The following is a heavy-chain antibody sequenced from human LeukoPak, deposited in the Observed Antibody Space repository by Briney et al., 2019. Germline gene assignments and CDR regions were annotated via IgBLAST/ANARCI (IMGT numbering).Heavy chain of an antibody. Sequence: SETLSLTCAVYGGSFSGYYWSWIRQPPGKGLEWIGEINHSGSTNYNPSLKSRVTISVDTSKNQFSLKLSSVTAADTAVYYCASSTVNYYYYMDVWGKGTTVTVSS. V-gene: IGHV4-34*01. CDR1: GGSFSGYY. CDR3: ASSTVNYYYYMDV. CDR2: INHSGST. J-gene: IGHJ6*03. D-gene: IGHD4-17*01.